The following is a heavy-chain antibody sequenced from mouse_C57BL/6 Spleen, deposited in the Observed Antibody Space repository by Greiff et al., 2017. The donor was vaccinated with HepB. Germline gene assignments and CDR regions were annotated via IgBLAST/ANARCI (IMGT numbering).Heavy chain of an antibody. Sequence: EVKLMESGGGLVKPGGSLKLSCAASGFTFSDYGMHWVRQAPEKGLEWVAYISSGSSTIYYADTVKGRFTISRDNAKNTLFLQMTSLRSEDTAMYYCARPPYLYSAMDYWGQGTSVTVSS. V-gene: IGHV5-17*01. CDR3: ARPPYLYSAMDY. CDR1: GFTFSDYG. J-gene: IGHJ4*01. D-gene: IGHD5-5*01. CDR2: ISSGSSTI.